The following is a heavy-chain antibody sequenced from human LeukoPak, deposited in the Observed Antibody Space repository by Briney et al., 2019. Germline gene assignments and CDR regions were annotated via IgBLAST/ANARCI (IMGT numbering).Heavy chain of an antibody. CDR3: ARENTGSSSPTWPGY. CDR2: IYHSGST. V-gene: IGHV4-38-2*02. CDR1: GYSISSGYY. Sequence: SETLSLTYTVSGYSISSGYYWGWIRQPPGKGLEWIGSIYHSGSTYYNPSLKSRVTISVDTSKNQFSLKLSSVTAADTAVYYCARENTGSSSPTWPGYWGQGTLVTVSS. J-gene: IGHJ4*02. D-gene: IGHD6-13*01.